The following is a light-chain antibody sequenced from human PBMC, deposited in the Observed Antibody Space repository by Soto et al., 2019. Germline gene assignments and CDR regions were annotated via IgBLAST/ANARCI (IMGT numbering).Light chain of an antibody. J-gene: IGLJ2*01. V-gene: IGLV1-51*01. CDR1: SSNIGNNY. Sequence: QSVLTQPPSVSAAPGQKVTISCSGSSSNIGNNYVSWYQQLPGTAPKLLIYDNNKRPSGIPDRFSASKSGTSATLGITGLQTGDEADYYCGTWDDSLIAHVVFGGGTQLTVL. CDR3: GTWDDSLIAHVV. CDR2: DNN.